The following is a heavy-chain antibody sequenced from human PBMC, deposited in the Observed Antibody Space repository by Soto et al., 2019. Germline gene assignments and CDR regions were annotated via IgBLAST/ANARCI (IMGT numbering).Heavy chain of an antibody. Sequence: GASVKVSCKASGYTFSGHYTHWVRQAPGQGLEWMGWINSNTGGTNYAQKFQGKVTMTRDRSISTAYMELNSLRSDDTAIYYCARGGYQLLFYFDYWGQGTLVTVSS. V-gene: IGHV1-2*02. CDR2: INSNTGGT. CDR3: ARGGYQLLFYFDY. CDR1: GYTFSGHY. D-gene: IGHD2-2*01. J-gene: IGHJ4*02.